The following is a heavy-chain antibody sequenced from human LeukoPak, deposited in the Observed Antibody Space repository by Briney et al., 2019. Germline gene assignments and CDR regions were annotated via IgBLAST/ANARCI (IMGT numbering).Heavy chain of an antibody. CDR3: ARDLGQYYDTSDNWFDP. Sequence: GGSLRLSCAASGFTFSNYWMHWVRQAPGKGLVRVSRINSDGINTSYADSVKGRFTISRDNAKNTLNLQMNSLRAEDTAVYYCARDLGQYYDTSDNWFDPWGQGTLVTVSS. V-gene: IGHV3-74*01. J-gene: IGHJ5*02. CDR2: INSDGINT. D-gene: IGHD3-22*01. CDR1: GFTFSNYW.